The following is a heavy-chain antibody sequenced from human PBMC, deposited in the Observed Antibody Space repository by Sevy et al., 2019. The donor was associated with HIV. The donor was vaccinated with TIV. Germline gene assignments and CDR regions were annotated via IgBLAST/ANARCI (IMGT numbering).Heavy chain of an antibody. V-gene: IGHV1-24*01. CDR3: ATDSPDSDFWSGDDAFDI. CDR2: FDPEDGET. D-gene: IGHD3-3*01. J-gene: IGHJ3*02. CDR1: GYTLTELS. Sequence: ASVKVSCKVSGYTLTELSMHWVRQAPGKGLEWMGGFDPEDGETIYAQKFLGRVTMTEDTSTDTAYMELSSLRSEDTAVYYCATDSPDSDFWSGDDAFDIWGQGTMVTVSS.